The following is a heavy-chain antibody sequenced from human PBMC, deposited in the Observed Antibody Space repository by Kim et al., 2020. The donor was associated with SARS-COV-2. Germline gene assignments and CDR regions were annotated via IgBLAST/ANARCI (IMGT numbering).Heavy chain of an antibody. CDR2: FDPEDGET. Sequence: ASVKVSCKVSGYTLTELSMYWVRQAPGKGLEWMGGFDPEDGETIYAQKFQGRVTMTEDTSTDTAYMELSSLRSEDTAVYYCATAPPITGSTNWFDPGGQGTLVTVSS. CDR1: GYTLTELS. V-gene: IGHV1-24*01. CDR3: ATAPPITGSTNWFDP. J-gene: IGHJ5*02. D-gene: IGHD1-7*01.